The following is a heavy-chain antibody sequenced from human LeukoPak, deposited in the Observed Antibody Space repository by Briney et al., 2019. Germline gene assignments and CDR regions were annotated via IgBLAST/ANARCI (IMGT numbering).Heavy chain of an antibody. CDR3: AKSNDYGLVDI. CDR2: IYHSGST. CDR1: GYSISSGYY. D-gene: IGHD3/OR15-3a*01. V-gene: IGHV4-38-2*02. Sequence: SETLSLTCTVSGYSISSGYYWGWIRQPPGKGLEWIGSIYHSGSTYYNPSLKSRVTISVDTSKNQFSLKLSSATAADTAVYYCAKSNDYGLVDIWGQGTMVTVSS. J-gene: IGHJ3*02.